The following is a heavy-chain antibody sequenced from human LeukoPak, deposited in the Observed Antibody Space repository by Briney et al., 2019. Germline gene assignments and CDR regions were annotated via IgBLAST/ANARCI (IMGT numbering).Heavy chain of an antibody. J-gene: IGHJ4*02. CDR3: ARNAYYSADY. D-gene: IGHD2/OR15-2a*01. Sequence: SETLSLTCAVSGGSIGSGYWWSWVRQSPRKGLEWIGEIHHDGSTNYNPSLKSRLTILVDKSRNQFSLMLRSVTAADTAVYYCARNAYYSADYWGQGTLLPVSS. CDR2: IHHDGST. CDR1: GGSIGSGYW. V-gene: IGHV4-4*02.